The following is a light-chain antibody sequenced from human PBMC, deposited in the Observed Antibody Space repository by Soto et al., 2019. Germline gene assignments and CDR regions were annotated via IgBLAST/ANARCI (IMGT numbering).Light chain of an antibody. CDR3: QKSYNTPRT. CDR2: GAS. Sequence: DIQMTQSPSSLSASVGDRVTITCRASQSISRNLNWYQQKPGTAPKLLMFGASTLQSGVPSRFSDRELGQDFPLTITTLHPKDFAPYSFQKSYNTPRTFGQGTKVEI. CDR1: QSISRN. V-gene: IGKV1-39*01. J-gene: IGKJ1*01.